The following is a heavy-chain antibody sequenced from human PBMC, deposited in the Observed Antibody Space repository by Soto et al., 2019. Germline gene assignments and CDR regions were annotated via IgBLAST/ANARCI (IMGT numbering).Heavy chain of an antibody. V-gene: IGHV3-23*01. D-gene: IGHD6-19*01. CDR1: GFTFTSYA. CDR3: AKQRGYSSGWYGPFDI. Sequence: EVQLLESGGGLVPPGGSLRLSCAASGFTFTSYAMSWVRQAPGKGLEGVSLISGSGGSTYYADSVKGRFTISRDDSKNAVYLQMDSLRAEDTAVYYCAKQRGYSSGWYGPFDIWGQGTMVTVSS. CDR2: ISGSGGST. J-gene: IGHJ3*02.